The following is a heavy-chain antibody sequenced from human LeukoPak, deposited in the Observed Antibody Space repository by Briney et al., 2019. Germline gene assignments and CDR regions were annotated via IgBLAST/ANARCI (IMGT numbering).Heavy chain of an antibody. CDR2: INTNTGNP. D-gene: IGHD6-6*01. J-gene: IGHJ6*03. Sequence: ASVKVSCKASGYTFTSYAMNWVRQAPGQGLEWMGWINTNTGNPTYAQGFTGRFVFSLDTSVSTAYLQISSLKAEDTAVYYCARRYSSSAITYYYYYYYMDVWGKGTTVTVSS. CDR1: GYTFTSYA. V-gene: IGHV7-4-1*02. CDR3: ARRYSSSAITYYYYYYYMDV.